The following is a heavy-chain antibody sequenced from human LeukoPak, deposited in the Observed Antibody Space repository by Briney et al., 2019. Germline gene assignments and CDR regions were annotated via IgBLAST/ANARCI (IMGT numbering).Heavy chain of an antibody. CDR2: IYHSGST. Sequence: SETLSLTCTVSGGSISRSSYYWGWIRQSPGKGLEWIGSIYHSGSTYYNPSLKSRVTISVDTSKNQFSLRLSSVTAADTAVYYCARVPLSTAYLHYYSMDVWGKGTTVTVSS. J-gene: IGHJ6*03. CDR3: ARVPLSTAYLHYYSMDV. D-gene: IGHD2-21*02. V-gene: IGHV4-39*07. CDR1: GGSISRSSYY.